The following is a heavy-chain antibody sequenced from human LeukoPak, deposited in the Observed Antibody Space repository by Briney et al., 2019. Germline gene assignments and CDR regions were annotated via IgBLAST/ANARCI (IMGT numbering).Heavy chain of an antibody. J-gene: IGHJ4*02. CDR2: ISGSGDNT. CDR3: AKRSGYTTGWFFDF. CDR1: GFSFSSYA. Sequence: GGSLRLSCAASGFSFSSYAMSWVRQAPGKGLEWVSSISGSGDNTYYAESVKGRFTISRDNSKNTLFLQTNSLRAEDTAVFYCAKRSGYTTGWFFDFWGQGTLVTVSS. V-gene: IGHV3-23*01. D-gene: IGHD6-19*01.